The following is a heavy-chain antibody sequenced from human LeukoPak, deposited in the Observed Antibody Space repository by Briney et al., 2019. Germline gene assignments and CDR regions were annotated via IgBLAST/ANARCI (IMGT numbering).Heavy chain of an antibody. CDR3: AKDRGGYSYGRTDY. CDR2: ISYDGSNK. CDR1: GFTFSSYG. J-gene: IGHJ4*02. V-gene: IGHV3-30*18. D-gene: IGHD5-18*01. Sequence: GGSLRLSCAASGFTFSSYGMHWVRQAPGKGLEWVAVISYDGSNKYYADSVKGRFTISRDNSKNTLYLQMNSLRAEDTAVYYCAKDRGGYSYGRTDYWGQGTLVTVSS.